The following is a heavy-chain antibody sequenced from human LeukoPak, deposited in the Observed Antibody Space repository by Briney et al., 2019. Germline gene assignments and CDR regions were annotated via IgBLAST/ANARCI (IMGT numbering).Heavy chain of an antibody. J-gene: IGHJ4*02. CDR2: INPNSGGT. V-gene: IGHV1-2*02. Sequence: ASVKVPCKASGYTFTGYYMHWVRQAPGQGLEWMGWINPNSGGTNYAQKFQGRVTMTRDTSISTAYMELSRLRSDDTAVYYCARPGLTVTGMDYWGQGTLVTVSS. D-gene: IGHD4-17*01. CDR3: ARPGLTVTGMDY. CDR1: GYTFTGYY.